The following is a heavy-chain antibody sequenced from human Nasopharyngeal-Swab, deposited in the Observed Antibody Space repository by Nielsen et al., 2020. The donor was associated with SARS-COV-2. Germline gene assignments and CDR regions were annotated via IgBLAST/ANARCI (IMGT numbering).Heavy chain of an antibody. CDR3: VRDLYYGFDH. CDR2: INSDGSST. D-gene: IGHD3-10*01. J-gene: IGHJ4*02. V-gene: IGHV3-74*01. CDR1: GFTFSSYW. Sequence: GESLKISCAASGFTFSSYWMHWVRQAPGKGLVWVSRINSDGSSTSYADSAKGRFTISRDDAKSSLFLQMNSLRVEDTAVYYCVRDLYYGFDHWGQGTLVTVSS.